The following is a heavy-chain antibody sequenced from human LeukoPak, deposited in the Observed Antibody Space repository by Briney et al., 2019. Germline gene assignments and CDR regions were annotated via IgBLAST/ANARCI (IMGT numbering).Heavy chain of an antibody. CDR1: GGSISSSSYY. CDR2: IYYSGST. V-gene: IGHV4-39*07. Sequence: SETLSLTCTVSGGSISSSSYYWGWIRQPPGKGLEWIGSIYYSGSTYYNPSLKSRVTISVDTSKNQFSLKLSSVTAADTAVYYCARPPTLPGIAVAGTGASDIWGQGTMVTVSS. J-gene: IGHJ3*02. D-gene: IGHD6-19*01. CDR3: ARPPTLPGIAVAGTGASDI.